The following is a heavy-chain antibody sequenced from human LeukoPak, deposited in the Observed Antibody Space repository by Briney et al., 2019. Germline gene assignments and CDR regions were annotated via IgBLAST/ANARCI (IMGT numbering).Heavy chain of an antibody. CDR1: GFTFSSYW. V-gene: IGHV3-7*03. Sequence: GGSLRLSCAASGFTFSSYWMSWVRQAPGKGLEWVANIKQDGSEKYYVDSVKGRFTISRDNAKNSLYLQMNSLRAEDTAVYYCARVGSSGYYEVDYWGQGTLVTVSS. D-gene: IGHD3-22*01. J-gene: IGHJ4*02. CDR3: ARVGSSGYYEVDY. CDR2: IKQDGSEK.